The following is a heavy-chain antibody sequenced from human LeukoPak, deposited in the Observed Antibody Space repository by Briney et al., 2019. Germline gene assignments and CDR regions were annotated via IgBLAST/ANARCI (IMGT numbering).Heavy chain of an antibody. Sequence: GGSLRLSCAASGVSVSNSYMSWVRQAPGKGLHWVSLIYSGGSTYYADSVKGRFSISRDRSKNTLDLQMNSLRAEDTAVYYCAKNRDRDGYNYYYFDYWGQGTLVTVSS. CDR1: GVSVSNSY. CDR2: IYSGGST. V-gene: IGHV3-66*01. CDR3: AKNRDRDGYNYYYFDY. D-gene: IGHD5-24*01. J-gene: IGHJ4*02.